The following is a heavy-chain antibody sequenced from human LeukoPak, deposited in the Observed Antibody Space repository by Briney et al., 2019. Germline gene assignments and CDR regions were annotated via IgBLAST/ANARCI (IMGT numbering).Heavy chain of an antibody. V-gene: IGHV3-15*01. J-gene: IGHJ4*02. D-gene: IGHD1-1*01. CDR3: TTDPRNGYYFDY. CDR1: GFTFSNAW. CDR2: IKSKTDGGTT. Sequence: SGGSLRLSCAASGFTFSNAWMSWVRQAPGKGLVWIGRIKSKTDGGTTDYAAPVKGRFTISRDDSTDTLYLQLNSLKTEDTAIYYCTTDPRNGYYFDYWGQGTLVTVSS.